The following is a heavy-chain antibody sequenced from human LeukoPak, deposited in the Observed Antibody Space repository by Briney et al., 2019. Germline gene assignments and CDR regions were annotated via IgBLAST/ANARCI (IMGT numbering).Heavy chain of an antibody. D-gene: IGHD6-13*01. V-gene: IGHV1-2*04. CDR1: GYTFTGYY. J-gene: IGHJ6*03. CDR2: INPNSGGT. CDR3: ARAKKGAAGTNYYYYMDV. Sequence: ASVKVSCKASGYTFTGYYMHWVRQAPGQGLEWMGWINPNSGGTNYTQKFQGWVTMTRDTSISTAYMELSRLRSDDTAVYYCARAKKGAAGTNYYYYMDVWGKGTTVTVSS.